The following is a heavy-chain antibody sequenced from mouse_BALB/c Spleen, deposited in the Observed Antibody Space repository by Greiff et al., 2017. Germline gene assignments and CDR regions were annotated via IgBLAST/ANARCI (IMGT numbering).Heavy chain of an antibody. J-gene: IGHJ4*01. CDR1: GFSLTSYG. Sequence: QVQLKESGPGLVQPSQSLSITCTASGFSLTSYGVHWVRQSPGKGLEWLGVIWSGGSTDYNAAFMSRLSITKDNSKSQVFFKMNSLQADDTAIYYCSDSFYDGFGYYAMDYWGQGTSVTVSS. CDR3: SDSFYDGFGYYAMDY. CDR2: IWSGGST. D-gene: IGHD2-3*01. V-gene: IGHV2-5*01.